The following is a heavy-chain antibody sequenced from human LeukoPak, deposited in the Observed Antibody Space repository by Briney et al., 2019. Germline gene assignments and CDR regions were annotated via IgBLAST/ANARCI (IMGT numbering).Heavy chain of an antibody. CDR3: ARRFWVGYCSSTSCPPSNWFDP. CDR1: GGSISSGGYS. D-gene: IGHD2-2*01. CDR2: IYHSWST. Sequence: TLSLTCAVSGGSISSGGYSWRWLRQPPGMGLEWIGYIYHSWSTYYNPSLKSRVTISVDTSKNQFSLKLSSVTAADTAVYYCARRFWVGYCSSTSCPPSNWFDPWGQGTLVTVSS. J-gene: IGHJ5*02. V-gene: IGHV4-30-2*03.